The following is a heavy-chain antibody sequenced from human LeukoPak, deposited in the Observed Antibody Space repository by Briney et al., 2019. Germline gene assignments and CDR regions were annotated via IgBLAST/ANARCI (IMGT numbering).Heavy chain of an antibody. Sequence: PGGSLRLSCAASGFTFSSYTMTWVRQAPGKGLEWVSSISSRSSYIFYAESVKGRFTISRDNAKNLVYLQMDSLRVDDTAVYYCAKNPEGVRYDYMDVWGKGTTVTISS. CDR2: ISSRSSYI. V-gene: IGHV3-21*01. CDR3: AKNPEGVRYDYMDV. D-gene: IGHD1-14*01. J-gene: IGHJ6*03. CDR1: GFTFSSYT.